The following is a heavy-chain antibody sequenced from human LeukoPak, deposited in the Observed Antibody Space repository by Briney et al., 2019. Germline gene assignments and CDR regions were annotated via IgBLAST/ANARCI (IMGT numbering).Heavy chain of an antibody. CDR1: GFTFRNYA. Sequence: PGGSLRLSCAASGFTFRNYAMSWVRRAPGKGLEWVSGIPGSAHITYHAGSVKGRFTISRDNSNNTLYLQMNSLRAEDTAVYYCAKAGSGWYGDSPSESWGQGILVTVSS. CDR2: IPGSAHIT. J-gene: IGHJ5*02. V-gene: IGHV3-23*01. D-gene: IGHD6-19*01. CDR3: AKAGSGWYGDSPSES.